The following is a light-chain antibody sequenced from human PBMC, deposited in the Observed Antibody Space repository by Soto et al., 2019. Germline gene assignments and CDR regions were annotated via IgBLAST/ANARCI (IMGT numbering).Light chain of an antibody. J-gene: IGKJ3*01. CDR3: QQYSDSPFT. Sequence: EIVLTQSPATLSVSPGERVSLSCRASQSVDINLAWYQQKPGQAPRLLIYGASTRATGIPARFSGSGSGTDFTLSISRLEPEDFAVYYCQQYSDSPFTFGPGTKVDIK. CDR2: GAS. CDR1: QSVDIN. V-gene: IGKV3-15*01.